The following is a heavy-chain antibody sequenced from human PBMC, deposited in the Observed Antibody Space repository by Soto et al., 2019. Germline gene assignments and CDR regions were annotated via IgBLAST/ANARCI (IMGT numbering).Heavy chain of an antibody. CDR3: ARHHSGFHTGHFDY. Sequence: PSETLSLTCAVYGGSFGSYDWSWIRQPPGKGLEWIGEINHSGSTNYNPSLKSRVTISVDTSKNQFSLKLSSVTAADTAVYYCARHHSGFHTGHFDYWGQGTLVTVSS. CDR1: GGSFGSYD. J-gene: IGHJ4*02. V-gene: IGHV4-34*01. D-gene: IGHD6-19*01. CDR2: INHSGST.